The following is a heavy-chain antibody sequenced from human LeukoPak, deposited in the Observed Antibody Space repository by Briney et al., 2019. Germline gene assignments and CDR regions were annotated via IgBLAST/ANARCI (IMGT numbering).Heavy chain of an antibody. Sequence: LPGGSLRLSCAASGFTFSSYGMHWVRQAPGKGLEWVAVISYDGSNKYYADSVKGRFTISRDNSKNTLYLQMNSLRAEDTAVYYCANLDILTGYDYDAFDIWGQGTMVTVSS. V-gene: IGHV3-30*18. CDR3: ANLDILTGYDYDAFDI. D-gene: IGHD3-9*01. CDR2: ISYDGSNK. CDR1: GFTFSSYG. J-gene: IGHJ3*02.